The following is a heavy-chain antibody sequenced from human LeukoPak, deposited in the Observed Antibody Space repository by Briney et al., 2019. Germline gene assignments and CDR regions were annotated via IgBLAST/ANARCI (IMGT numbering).Heavy chain of an antibody. Sequence: SETLSLTCAVYGGSFSGYYWSWIRQPPGKGLEWIGEINHSGSTNYNPSLESRVTISVDTSKNQFSLKLSSVTAADTAVYYCARGGLSSSSSWLSWFDPWGQGTLVTVSS. CDR3: ARGGLSSSSSWLSWFDP. CDR2: INHSGST. V-gene: IGHV4-34*01. J-gene: IGHJ5*02. D-gene: IGHD6-13*01. CDR1: GGSFSGYY.